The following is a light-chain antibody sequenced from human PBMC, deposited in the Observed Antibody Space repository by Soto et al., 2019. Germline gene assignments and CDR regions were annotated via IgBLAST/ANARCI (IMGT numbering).Light chain of an antibody. CDR2: RNN. J-gene: IGLJ2*01. V-gene: IGLV1-47*01. CDR3: AACDDSLSGVV. Sequence: QSVLTQPPSASGTPGQGVTISCSGTSSDIGSNYVYWYQQLPGTAPKLLIYRNNQRPSGGPDRFSGSKSGTSASLAVSGLRSEDEADYYCAACDDSLSGVVFGGGTKLTVL. CDR1: SSDIGSNY.